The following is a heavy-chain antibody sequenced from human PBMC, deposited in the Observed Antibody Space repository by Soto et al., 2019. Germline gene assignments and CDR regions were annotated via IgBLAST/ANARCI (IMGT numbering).Heavy chain of an antibody. V-gene: IGHV4-59*01. CDR3: ARVGGDDFGDSGGFDY. CDR2: IYYSGRT. CDR1: GGSIRDYF. D-gene: IGHD4-17*01. Sequence: QVQLQESGPGLVKPSETLSLTCTVSGGSIRDYFWTWIRQPPGKGLEWIGYIYYSGRTNYNPSLKSRVSIPVDTSKNPFSLQLRSVTAADTAVYYCARVGGDDFGDSGGFDYWGQGTLVTVSS. J-gene: IGHJ4*02.